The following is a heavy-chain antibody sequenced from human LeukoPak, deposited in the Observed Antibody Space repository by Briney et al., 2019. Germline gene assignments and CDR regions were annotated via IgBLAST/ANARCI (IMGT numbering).Heavy chain of an antibody. CDR1: GGSISSGSYY. J-gene: IGHJ5*02. CDR2: IYTSGST. Sequence: SETLSLTCTVSGGSISSGSYYGSWIRQPAGKGLEWIGRIYTSGSTNYNPSLKSRVTISVDTSKNQFSLKLSSVTAADTAVYYCARERVWRYCGGDSCGWFDPWGQGTLVTVSS. CDR3: ARERVWRYCGGDSCGWFDP. D-gene: IGHD2-21*02. V-gene: IGHV4-61*02.